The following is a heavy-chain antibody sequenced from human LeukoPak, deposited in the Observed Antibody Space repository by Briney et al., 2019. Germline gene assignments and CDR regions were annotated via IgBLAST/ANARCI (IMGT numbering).Heavy chain of an antibody. CDR3: ARNYYNSQFDY. J-gene: IGHJ4*02. Sequence: GSLRLSCAASGFTFSSYAMSWIRQPPGKGLEWIGLISYGGTTYYNPSLKSRVTISVDTSKSQFSLKLTSVTAADTAVYYCARNYYNSQFDYWGQGTLVTVSS. CDR2: ISYGGTT. D-gene: IGHD3-22*01. CDR1: GFTFSSYA. V-gene: IGHV4-59*08.